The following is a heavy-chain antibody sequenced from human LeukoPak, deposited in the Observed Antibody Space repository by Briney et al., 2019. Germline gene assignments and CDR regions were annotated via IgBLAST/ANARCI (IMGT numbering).Heavy chain of an antibody. CDR3: ARLVGLLGDAFDI. CDR1: GGTSSGYA. Sequence: SVKVSCKASGGTSSGYAISWVRQAPGQGLEWMGGIIPIFGTANYAQKFQGRVTITADESTSTAYMELSSLRSEDTAVYYCARLVGLLGDAFDIWGQGTMVTVSS. V-gene: IGHV1-69*01. J-gene: IGHJ3*02. CDR2: IIPIFGTA. D-gene: IGHD1-26*01.